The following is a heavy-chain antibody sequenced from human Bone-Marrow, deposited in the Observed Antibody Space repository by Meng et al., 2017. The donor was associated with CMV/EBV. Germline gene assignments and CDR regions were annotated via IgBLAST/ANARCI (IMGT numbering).Heavy chain of an antibody. CDR3: TRVWYYCSGGSCYSGSYY. D-gene: IGHD2-15*01. J-gene: IGHJ4*02. CDR1: GFKFTNFW. Sequence: GGSLRLSCAASGFKFTNFWMSWVRQAPGKGLEWVGFIRSKAYGGTTEYAASVKGRFTISRDDSKSIAYLQMNSLKTEDTAVYYCTRVWYYCSGGSCYSGSYYWGQGTLVTVSS. V-gene: IGHV3-49*04. CDR2: IRSKAYGGTT.